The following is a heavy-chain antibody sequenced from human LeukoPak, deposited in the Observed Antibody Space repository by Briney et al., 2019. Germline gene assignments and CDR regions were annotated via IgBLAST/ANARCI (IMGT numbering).Heavy chain of an antibody. CDR1: GGSIGIHY. Sequence: SETLSLTCTVSGGSIGIHYWSWIRQPPGKGLEWIGYIFHSGTTNYNPSLKSRLTISVDTSKNQFSLELSSVTAADTAVYYCARDSWYSSSWYTFDYWGQGTLVTVSS. CDR2: IFHSGTT. D-gene: IGHD6-13*01. J-gene: IGHJ4*02. V-gene: IGHV4-59*11. CDR3: ARDSWYSSSWYTFDY.